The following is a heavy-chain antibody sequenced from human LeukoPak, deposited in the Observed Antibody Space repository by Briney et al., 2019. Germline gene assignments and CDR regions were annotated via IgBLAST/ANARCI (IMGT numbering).Heavy chain of an antibody. D-gene: IGHD5-12*01. CDR2: IHHSGST. J-gene: IGHJ4*02. CDR1: GGSVSRSNW. V-gene: IGHV4-4*02. CDR3: ARVGHSGYDWRPATVNYYFDY. Sequence: PSETLSLTCAVSGGSVSRSNWWNWVRQPPGKGLEWIGEIHHSGSTNYNPSLKSRVTISVDTSKNQFSLKLSSVTAADTAVYYCARVGHSGYDWRPATVNYYFDYWGQGTLVTVSS.